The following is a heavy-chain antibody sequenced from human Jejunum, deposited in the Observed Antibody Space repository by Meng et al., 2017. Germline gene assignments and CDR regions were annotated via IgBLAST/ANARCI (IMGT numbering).Heavy chain of an antibody. CDR2: ISHGGSV. V-gene: IGHV4-34*01. D-gene: IGHD3-22*01. J-gene: IGHJ4*02. CDR3: ARFKIDSRGYHGAIDY. Sequence: GSLRLSCTVYGGSVNGHFWRCTRQPPGKGLERIGDISHGGSVTYNPSLTSRVTISVDTSKNQFSLKLSSVTVADTAVHYCARFKIDSRGYHGAIDYWGQGTLVTVSS. CDR1: GGSVNGHF.